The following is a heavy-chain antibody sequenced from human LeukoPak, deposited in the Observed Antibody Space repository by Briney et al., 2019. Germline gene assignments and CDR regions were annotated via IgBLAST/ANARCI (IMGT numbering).Heavy chain of an antibody. CDR3: ARDLRPNPRRITFFGVVHRGGMDV. CDR1: GGSISSGDYY. Sequence: SQTLSLTCSVSGGSISSGDYYWSWIRQPPGKGLEWIGYIYYSGSTYYNPSLKSRVTISVDTSKNQFSLKLSSVTAADMAVYYCARDLRPNPRRITFFGVVHRGGMDVWGKGTTVTVSS. CDR2: IYYSGST. V-gene: IGHV4-30-4*08. J-gene: IGHJ6*04. D-gene: IGHD3-3*01.